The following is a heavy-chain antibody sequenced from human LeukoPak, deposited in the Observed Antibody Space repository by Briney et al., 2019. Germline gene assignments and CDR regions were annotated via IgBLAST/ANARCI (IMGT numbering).Heavy chain of an antibody. D-gene: IGHD1-26*01. CDR3: AREEVGAKDI. CDR1: GGTFSSYA. CDR2: IIPILGIA. J-gene: IGHJ4*02. Sequence: GASVKVSCKASGGTFSSYAISWVRQAPGQGLEWMGRIIPILGIANYAQKFQGRVTMTTDTSTSTAYMELRSLRSDDTAVYYCAREEVGAKDIWGQGTLVTVSS. V-gene: IGHV1-69*04.